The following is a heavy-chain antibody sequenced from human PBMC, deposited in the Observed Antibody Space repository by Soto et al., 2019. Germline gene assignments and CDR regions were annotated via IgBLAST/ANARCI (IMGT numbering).Heavy chain of an antibody. Sequence: SETLSLTCTVSGGSISSSSYYWGWIRQPPGKGLEWIGSIYYSGSTYYNPSLKSRVTISVDTSKNQFSLKLSSVTAADTAVYYCARDDHCSDGSCYNLGDYWGQGTLVTVSS. CDR3: ARDDHCSDGSCYNLGDY. D-gene: IGHD2-15*01. V-gene: IGHV4-39*02. CDR2: IYYSGST. J-gene: IGHJ4*02. CDR1: GGSISSSSYY.